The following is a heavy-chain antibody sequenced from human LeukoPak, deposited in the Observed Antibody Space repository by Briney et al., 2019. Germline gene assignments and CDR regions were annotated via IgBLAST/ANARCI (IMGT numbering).Heavy chain of an antibody. CDR1: GGSIDSTNW. V-gene: IGHV4/OR15-8*01. J-gene: IGHJ4*02. CDR2: IHHDGRI. Sequence: SETLSLTCDVSGGSIDSTNWWNWVRQPPGKGLEWIGEIHHDGRINYNPSLKSRVTLSVDKSKNQFSLRLNSATAADTTMYYCARSHDHLWGNYPDYWGQGTLVTVSS. D-gene: IGHD3-16*02. CDR3: ARSHDHLWGNYPDY.